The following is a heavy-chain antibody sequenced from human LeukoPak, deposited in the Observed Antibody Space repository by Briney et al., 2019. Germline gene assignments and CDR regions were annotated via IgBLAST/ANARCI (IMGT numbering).Heavy chain of an antibody. CDR2: IYPGDSNI. CDR1: GYSFTNYW. V-gene: IGHV5-51*01. Sequence: GGSLKISCKASGYSFTNYWNGWVRQMPGKGLEWMGIIYPGDSNIRYSPSFQGQVTISADKSITTAYLQWSSLKASDTAIYSCARHSSSGTSCYGYWGQGTLVTVSS. D-gene: IGHD2-15*01. J-gene: IGHJ4*02. CDR3: ARHSSSGTSCYGY.